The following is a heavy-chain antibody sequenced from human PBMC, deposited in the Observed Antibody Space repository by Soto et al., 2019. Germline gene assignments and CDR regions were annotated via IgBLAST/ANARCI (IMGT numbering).Heavy chain of an antibody. V-gene: IGHV3-11*06. CDR1: GFTFSDYY. CDR2: ISSSSSYT. CDR3: ARVLIVGASNWFDP. D-gene: IGHD1-26*01. Sequence: LRLSCAASGFTFSDYYMSWIRQAPGKGLEWVSYISSSSSYTNYADSVKGRFTISRDNAKNSLYLQMNSLRAEDTAVYYCARVLIVGASNWFDPWGQGTLVTVSS. J-gene: IGHJ5*02.